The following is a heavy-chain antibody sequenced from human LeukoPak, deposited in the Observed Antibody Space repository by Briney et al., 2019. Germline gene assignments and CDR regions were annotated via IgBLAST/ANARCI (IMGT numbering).Heavy chain of an antibody. J-gene: IGHJ5*02. V-gene: IGHV3-23*01. CDR2: ISGTGTIA. CDR1: GFMFSSYV. D-gene: IGHD6-19*01. CDR3: ARDYSGGSGWSPGWFDP. Sequence: PGGSLRLSCAASGFMFSSYVISWVRRAPAKGLEWVSSISGTGTIADYADSVKGRFTVSRDNSKNTVYLQMNSLRAEDTAVYYCARDYSGGSGWSPGWFDPWGQGTLVTVSS.